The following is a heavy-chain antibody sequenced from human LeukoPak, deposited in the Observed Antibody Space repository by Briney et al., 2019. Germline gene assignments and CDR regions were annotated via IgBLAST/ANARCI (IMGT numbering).Heavy chain of an antibody. CDR1: GYTFTVYY. CDR3: ARGGIVVVPAAAGAFDI. CDR2: INPNSGGT. V-gene: IGHV1-2*02. Sequence: ASVKVSCKASGYTFTVYYMHWARHAPGQGPEGMGWINPNSGGTNYAQKFQGRVTITRDTSISTAYMALSTLRSDDTAVYYCARGGIVVVPAAAGAFDIWGQGTMVTVSS. D-gene: IGHD2-2*01. J-gene: IGHJ3*02.